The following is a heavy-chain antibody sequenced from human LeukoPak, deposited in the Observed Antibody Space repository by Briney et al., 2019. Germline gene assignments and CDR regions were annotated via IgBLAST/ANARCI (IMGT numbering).Heavy chain of an antibody. D-gene: IGHD3-16*01. CDR2: IADGGTT. J-gene: IGHJ4*02. CDR1: GFSVSRTY. CDR3: ASSITTPGGFDY. V-gene: IGHV3-66*01. Sequence: PGGSLRLSCAASGFSVSRTYMTWVRQAPGKGLDWVSVIADGGTTYYADSVKGRFTISGDNSKNTLYLQMNSLRAEDTAVYYCASSITTPGGFDYWGQGTLVTVSS.